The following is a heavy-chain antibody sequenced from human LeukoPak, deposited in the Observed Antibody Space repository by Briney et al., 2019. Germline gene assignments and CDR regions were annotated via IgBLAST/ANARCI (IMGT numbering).Heavy chain of an antibody. CDR1: GFTFSSYS. V-gene: IGHV3-21*01. Sequence: GGSLRLSCAASGFTFSSYSMNWVRQAPGKGLEWVSSISSSSSYIYYADSVKGRFTISRDNAKNSLYLQMNSLRAEDTAVYYCAELGITMIGGVWGKGTTATISS. CDR2: ISSSSSYI. D-gene: IGHD3-10*02. CDR3: AELGITMIGGV. J-gene: IGHJ6*04.